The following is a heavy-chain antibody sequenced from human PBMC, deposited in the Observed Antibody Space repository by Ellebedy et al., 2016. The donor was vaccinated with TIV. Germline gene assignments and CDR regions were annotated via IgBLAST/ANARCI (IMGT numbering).Heavy chain of an antibody. V-gene: IGHV4-34*01. CDR1: GWSFCGYY. Sequence: MPSETLSLTCAVYGWSFCGYYWSWIRQPPGKGLEWTGEINHSGSSNYSPSLRSRVTLSVDTSKNQFSLKLTSVTAADTAVYYCARGLDTNCFDPWGQGTLVTVSS. CDR2: INHSGSS. J-gene: IGHJ5*02. CDR3: ARGLDTNCFDP.